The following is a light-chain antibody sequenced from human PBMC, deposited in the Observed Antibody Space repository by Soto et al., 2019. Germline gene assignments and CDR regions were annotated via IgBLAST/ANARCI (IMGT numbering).Light chain of an antibody. J-gene: IGLJ1*01. CDR2: DVS. Sequence: QSVLTQPASVSGSPGQSITISCTGTSSDVGGYNYVSWYQQHPGKAPKLMIYDVSNRPSGVSNRFSGSKSGNTASLTISGLQAEDEADYYCSSYTSSSTRGVFGTGTKGHRP. CDR1: SSDVGGYNY. V-gene: IGLV2-14*01. CDR3: SSYTSSSTRGV.